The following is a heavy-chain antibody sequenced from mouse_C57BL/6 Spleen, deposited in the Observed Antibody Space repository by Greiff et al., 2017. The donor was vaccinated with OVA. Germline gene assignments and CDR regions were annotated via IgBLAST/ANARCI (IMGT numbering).Heavy chain of an antibody. CDR3: AREDDYDAMDY. CDR1: GFTFSDYY. J-gene: IGHJ4*01. Sequence: EVKLVESEGGLVQPGSSMTLSCTASGFTFSDYYMAWVRQVPEKGLEWVANINYDGSSTYYLDSLKSRFIISRDNAKNILYLQMSSLKSEDTATYYCAREDDYDAMDYWGQGTSVTVSS. CDR2: INYDGSST. V-gene: IGHV5-16*01.